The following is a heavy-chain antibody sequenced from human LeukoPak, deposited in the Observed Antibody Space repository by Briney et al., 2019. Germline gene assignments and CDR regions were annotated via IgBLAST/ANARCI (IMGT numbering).Heavy chain of an antibody. Sequence: GGSLRLSCAASGFTFDDYAMHWVRQAPGKGLEWVSGISWNSGSIGYADSVKGRFTISRDNSKNTLYLQMNSLRAEDTAVYYCAKGLEYYDFWSGWNVWGQGTTVTVSS. V-gene: IGHV3-9*01. CDR3: AKGLEYYDFWSGWNV. CDR2: ISWNSGSI. D-gene: IGHD3-3*01. J-gene: IGHJ6*02. CDR1: GFTFDDYA.